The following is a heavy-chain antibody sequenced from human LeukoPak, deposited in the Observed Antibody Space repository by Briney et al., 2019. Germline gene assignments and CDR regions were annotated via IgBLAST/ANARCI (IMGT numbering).Heavy chain of an antibody. CDR1: GGSISSYY. V-gene: IGHV4-59*01. D-gene: IGHD2-15*01. J-gene: IGHJ6*03. Sequence: SETLSLTCTVSGGSISSYYWSWIRQPPGKGLEWIGYIYYSGSTNYNPSLKSRVTISVDTSKNQFSLKLSSVTAADTAVYYCARVGGGYNYYMDVWGKGTTVTVSS. CDR2: IYYSGST. CDR3: ARVGGGYNYYMDV.